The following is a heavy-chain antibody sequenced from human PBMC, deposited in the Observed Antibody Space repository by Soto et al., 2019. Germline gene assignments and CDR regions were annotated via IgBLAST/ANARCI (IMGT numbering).Heavy chain of an antibody. CDR2: IYYSGST. CDR3: ARHSRWFDP. CDR1: GGSISSYY. V-gene: IGHV4-59*08. Sequence: SETLSLTCTVSGGSISSYYWSWIRQPPGKGLEWIGYIYYSGSTNYNPSLKSRVTISVDTSKNQFSLKLSSVTAADTAVYYCARHSRWFDPWGQGTLVTVSS. J-gene: IGHJ5*02.